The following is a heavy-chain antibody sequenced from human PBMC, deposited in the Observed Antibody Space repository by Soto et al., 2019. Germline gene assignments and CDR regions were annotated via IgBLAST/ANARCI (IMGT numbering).Heavy chain of an antibody. CDR1: GFTFNDHY. CDR2: ISTSSSYT. Sequence: QVQLVESGGGLVKPGGSLRLSYVAYGFTFNDHYMTWIRQAPGMGLEWLSYISTSSSYTNYADSVKGRFTISRDNAMNSLYLQMNSLRAEDTAVYYCARLRLTGYFDYWGQGTLVTVSS. CDR3: ARLRLTGYFDY. V-gene: IGHV3-11*05. J-gene: IGHJ4*02.